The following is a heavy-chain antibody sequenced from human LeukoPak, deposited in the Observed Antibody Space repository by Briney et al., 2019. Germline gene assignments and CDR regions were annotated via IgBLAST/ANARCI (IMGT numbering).Heavy chain of an antibody. CDR1: GFTFSSYA. V-gene: IGHV3-30*04. Sequence: GGSLRLSCAASGFTFSSYAMHWVRQAPGKGLEWVAVISYDGSNKYYADSVKGRFTISRDNSKNTLYLQMNSLRAEDTAVYYCARDAIIQGAFDISGQGTMVTVSS. D-gene: IGHD5-12*01. CDR3: ARDAIIQGAFDI. J-gene: IGHJ3*02. CDR2: ISYDGSNK.